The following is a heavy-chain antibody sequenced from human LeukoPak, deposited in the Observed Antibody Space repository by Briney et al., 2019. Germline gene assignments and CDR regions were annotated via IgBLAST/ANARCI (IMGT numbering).Heavy chain of an antibody. CDR3: ATKTYYYGSGSYTLGW. CDR2: IYHSGST. D-gene: IGHD3-10*01. J-gene: IGHJ4*02. Sequence: SGTLSLTCAVSGGSISSSNWWSWVRQPPGKGLEWIGEIYHSGSTNYNPSLKSRVTISVDKSKNQFSLKLSSVTAADTAVYYCATKTYYYGSGSYTLGWWGQGTLVTVSS. CDR1: GGSISSSNW. V-gene: IGHV4-4*02.